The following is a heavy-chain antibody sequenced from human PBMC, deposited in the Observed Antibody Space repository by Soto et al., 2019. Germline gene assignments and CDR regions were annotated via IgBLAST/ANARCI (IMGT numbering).Heavy chain of an antibody. Sequence: ASVKVSCKASGYTFTSYYMHWVRQAPGQGLEWMGIINPSGGSTSYAQKFQGRVTMTRDTSTSTVYMELSSLRSEDTAVYYCARTMYSSGWYRGPFDYWGQGTLVTVS. V-gene: IGHV1-46*01. CDR1: GYTFTSYY. CDR3: ARTMYSSGWYRGPFDY. CDR2: INPSGGST. D-gene: IGHD6-19*01. J-gene: IGHJ4*02.